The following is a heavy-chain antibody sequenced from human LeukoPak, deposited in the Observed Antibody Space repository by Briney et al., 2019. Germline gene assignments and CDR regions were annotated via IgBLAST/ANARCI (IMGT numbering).Heavy chain of an antibody. CDR1: GFTFSIYA. CDR3: AKVGDSSGYQYYFDY. CDR2: IGGSGSST. V-gene: IGHV3-23*01. J-gene: IGHJ4*02. D-gene: IGHD3-22*01. Sequence: PGGSLRLSCAASGFTFSIYAMIWVRQAPGKGLEGVSVIGGSGSSTYYADSVKGRVTISRDNSKNTLYLQMNSLRAEDTAVYYCAKVGDSSGYQYYFDYWGQGTLVTVSS.